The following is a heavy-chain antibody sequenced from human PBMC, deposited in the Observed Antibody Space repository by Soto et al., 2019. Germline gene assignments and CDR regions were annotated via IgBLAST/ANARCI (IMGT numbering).Heavy chain of an antibody. J-gene: IGHJ4*01. CDR3: EAEYDFLSDHHRDY. CDR2: IKQDGSEK. D-gene: IGHD3-3*01. Sequence: GGSLRLSCAASGLSFSGYWMSWVRQAPGKGLEWVASIKQDGSEKYYVDSVKGRFTISRDNAKNSLFLQMNSLRAEDTAVYYCEAEYDFLSDHHRDYWGQGTLVTVSS. V-gene: IGHV3-7*05. CDR1: GLSFSGYW.